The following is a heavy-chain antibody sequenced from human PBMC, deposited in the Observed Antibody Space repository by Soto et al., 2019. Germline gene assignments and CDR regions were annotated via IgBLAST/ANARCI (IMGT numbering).Heavy chain of an antibody. V-gene: IGHV3-48*02. CDR1: GFTFSSYS. J-gene: IGHJ6*02. Sequence: EVQLVESGGGLVQPGGSLRLSCADSGFTFSSYSINWVRQAPGKGLEWFSYITSDSSTISYADSVKGRFTVSRDNAKNSLYLQMNSLRDEDTAVYYWARVGRGVYGRDVWSQGTSVTVSS. D-gene: IGHD2-8*01. CDR3: ARVGRGVYGRDV. CDR2: ITSDSSTI.